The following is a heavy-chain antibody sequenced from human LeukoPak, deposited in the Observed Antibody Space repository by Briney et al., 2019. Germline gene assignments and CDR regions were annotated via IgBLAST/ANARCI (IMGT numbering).Heavy chain of an antibody. V-gene: IGHV3-48*04. Sequence: GGSLRLSCVASGFTFSSYSMSWVRQAPGKGLEWVSYIDTSSSTIYYADSVKGRFTVSRDNAKNSLYLQMKSLRAEDTTVYYCARDMGYSGSWPGYFDYWGQGTLVTVSS. D-gene: IGHD1-26*01. CDR1: GFTFSSYS. CDR3: ARDMGYSGSWPGYFDY. CDR2: IDTSSSTI. J-gene: IGHJ4*02.